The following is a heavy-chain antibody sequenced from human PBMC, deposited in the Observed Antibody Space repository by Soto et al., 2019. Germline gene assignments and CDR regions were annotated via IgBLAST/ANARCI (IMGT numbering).Heavy chain of an antibody. D-gene: IGHD2-15*01. CDR2: MNPNSGNT. V-gene: IGHV1-8*01. Sequence: ASVKVSCKASGYTFTSYDINWVRQAPGQGLEWMGWMNPNSGNTGYAQKFQGRVTMTRNTSISTAYMELSSLRSEDTAVYYCARVSCSGGSCYLAFDIWGQGTMVTVSS. J-gene: IGHJ3*02. CDR3: ARVSCSGGSCYLAFDI. CDR1: GYTFTSYD.